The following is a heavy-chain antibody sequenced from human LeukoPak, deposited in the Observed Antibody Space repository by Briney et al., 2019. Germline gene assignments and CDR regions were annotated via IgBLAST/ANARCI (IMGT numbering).Heavy chain of an antibody. Sequence: GGSLRLSCAASGFTFSSYAMSWVRQAPGKGLEWVSAISGSGGSTYYADSVRGRFTISRDNSKNTLYLQMNSLRAEDTAVYYCAKNRDYYDSGGYYLDWGQGTLVTVSS. CDR1: GFTFSSYA. CDR3: AKNRDYYDSGGYYLD. J-gene: IGHJ4*02. D-gene: IGHD3-22*01. V-gene: IGHV3-23*01. CDR2: ISGSGGST.